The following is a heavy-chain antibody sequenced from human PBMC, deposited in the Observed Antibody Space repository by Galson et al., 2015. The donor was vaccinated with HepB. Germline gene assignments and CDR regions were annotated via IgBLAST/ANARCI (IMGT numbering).Heavy chain of an antibody. D-gene: IGHD3-3*01. J-gene: IGHJ4*02. CDR2: INAGNGNT. CDR3: AKRSVREVHGGGGLGYDY. Sequence: SVKASCTASGYTFTSYAMHWVRQAPGQRLEWMGWINAGNGNTKYSQKFQGRVTITRDTSASTAYMELSSLRSEDTAVYYCAKRSVREVHGGGGLGYDYWGQGTLVTVSS. CDR1: GYTFTSYA. V-gene: IGHV1-3*01.